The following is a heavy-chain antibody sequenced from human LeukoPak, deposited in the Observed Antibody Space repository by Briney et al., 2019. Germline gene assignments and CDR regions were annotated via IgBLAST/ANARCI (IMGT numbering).Heavy chain of an antibody. CDR1: GGTCISYA. D-gene: IGHD2-15*01. CDR3: AMVGCSGGSCYRKYFDY. V-gene: IGHV1-69*05. J-gene: IGHJ4*02. Sequence: SVKVSCKASGGTCISYAISWVRHAPGQGLEWMGRIIPIFGTANYAQKFQGRVTITTDESTSTAYMELSSLRSEDTAVYYCAMVGCSGGSCYRKYFDYWGQGTLVTVSS. CDR2: IIPIFGTA.